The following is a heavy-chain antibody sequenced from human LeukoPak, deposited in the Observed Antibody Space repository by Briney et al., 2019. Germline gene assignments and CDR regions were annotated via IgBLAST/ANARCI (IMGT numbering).Heavy chain of an antibody. CDR2: ISSSSSYT. J-gene: IGHJ4*02. V-gene: IGHV3-11*06. Sequence: GGSLRLSCAASGFTFSDYYMSWIRQAPGKGLEWVSYISSSSSYTNYADSVKGRFTISRDNSKNTLYLQMNSLRAEDTAVYYCARAKGVSTGYRPTDYWGQGTLVTVSS. CDR1: GFTFSDYY. CDR3: ARAKGVSTGYRPTDY. D-gene: IGHD3-22*01.